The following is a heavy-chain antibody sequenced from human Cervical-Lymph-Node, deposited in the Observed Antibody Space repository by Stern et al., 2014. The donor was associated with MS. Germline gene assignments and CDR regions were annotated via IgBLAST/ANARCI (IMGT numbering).Heavy chain of an antibody. CDR2: ITSVFGTT. Sequence: QVQLMQSGAEVKKPGSSVKVSCKTSGDTFSSYAINWVRKVPGQGLEWMGGITSVFGTTNYAQKFQGRVTITADKSTNTAYMELMTLRSEDTAVYYCARGGGLVGYFDYWGQGTLVSVSS. J-gene: IGHJ4*02. CDR3: ARGGGLVGYFDY. D-gene: IGHD1-26*01. V-gene: IGHV1-69*06. CDR1: GDTFSSYA.